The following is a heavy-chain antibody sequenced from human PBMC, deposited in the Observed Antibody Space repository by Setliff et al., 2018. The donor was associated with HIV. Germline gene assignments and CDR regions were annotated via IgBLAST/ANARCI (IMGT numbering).Heavy chain of an antibody. CDR3: APRPRIAARPFDY. CDR1: GVSVGSGDYY. V-gene: IGHV4-31*03. CDR2: IFHSGDT. J-gene: IGHJ4*02. D-gene: IGHD6-6*01. Sequence: SETLSLTCSVSGVSVGSGDYYWHWTRQHPEKALEWIGYIFHSGDTYYNPSLKSRISMSVDTSKNQFSLELTSLTAADTAVYYWAPRPRIAARPFDYWGQGRLVTVSS.